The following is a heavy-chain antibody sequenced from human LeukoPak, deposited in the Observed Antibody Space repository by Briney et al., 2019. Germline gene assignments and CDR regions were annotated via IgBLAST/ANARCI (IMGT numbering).Heavy chain of an antibody. V-gene: IGHV3-53*01. J-gene: IGHJ6*02. CDR2: VYIGGTT. Sequence: GGSLRLSCAASGFTVSSNYMSWVRQAPGKGLEWVSVVYIGGTTYYADSVKGRFTISRDNSKNTVYLQMNSLRADDTAVYYCARDGDSYGYYYYGMDVWGRGTTVTVSS. D-gene: IGHD5-18*01. CDR1: GFTVSSNY. CDR3: ARDGDSYGYYYYGMDV.